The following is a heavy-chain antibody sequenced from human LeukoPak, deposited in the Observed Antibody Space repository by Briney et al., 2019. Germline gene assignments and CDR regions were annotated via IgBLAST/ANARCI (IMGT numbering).Heavy chain of an antibody. Sequence: GGSLRLSCEASGFTFSTYAMHWVRQTPGKGLEYVSTINTNGGRTYYASSVKGRFTISRDNSKSTLYLQMGSLRAEDMAVYYCARDVSGSYCMDYWGRGTQVTVSS. CDR2: INTNGGRT. D-gene: IGHD1-26*01. CDR3: ARDVSGSYCMDY. CDR1: GFTFSTYA. J-gene: IGHJ4*02. V-gene: IGHV3-64*01.